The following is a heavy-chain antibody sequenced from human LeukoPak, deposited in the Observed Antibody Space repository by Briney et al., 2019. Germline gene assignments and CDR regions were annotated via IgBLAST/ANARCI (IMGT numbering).Heavy chain of an antibody. J-gene: IGHJ4*02. CDR1: GFTVSSNY. Sequence: PGGSLRLSCAASGFTVSSNYMSWVRQAPGKGLEWVSVIYSGGSTYYAGSVKGRFTISRDNSKNTLYLQMNSLRAEGTAVYYCASHRGYYPYYSDYWGQGTLVTVSS. V-gene: IGHV3-66*01. CDR3: ASHRGYYPYYSDY. D-gene: IGHD3-22*01. CDR2: IYSGGST.